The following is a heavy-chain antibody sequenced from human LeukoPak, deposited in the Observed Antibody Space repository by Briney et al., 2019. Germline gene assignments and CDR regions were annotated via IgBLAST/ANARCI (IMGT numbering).Heavy chain of an antibody. CDR1: GFTFSSYS. V-gene: IGHV3-48*01. D-gene: IGHD2-21*02. CDR3: ARSKTAFDY. CDR2: ISSSSSTI. Sequence: GGSLRLSCAASGFTFSSYSMNWVRQAPGKRLEWVSYISSSSSTIYYADSVKGRFTISRDNAKNSLYLQMNSLRAEDTAVYYCARSKTAFDYWGQGTLVTVSS. J-gene: IGHJ4*02.